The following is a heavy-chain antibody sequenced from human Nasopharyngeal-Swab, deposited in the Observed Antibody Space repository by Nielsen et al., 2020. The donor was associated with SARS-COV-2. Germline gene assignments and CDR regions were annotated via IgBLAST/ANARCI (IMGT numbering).Heavy chain of an antibody. Sequence: SETLSLTCAVSGDSIRSSNWWSWVRQPPGKGLEWIGEIYHSGSTNYNPSLKSRITISLDKSKNQFSLKLSSVIAADTAVYYCARKEYGDFRRFDYWGQGTLVTVSS. CDR3: ARKEYGDFRRFDY. D-gene: IGHD2-21*02. J-gene: IGHJ4*02. CDR2: IYHSGST. CDR1: GDSIRSSNW. V-gene: IGHV4-4*02.